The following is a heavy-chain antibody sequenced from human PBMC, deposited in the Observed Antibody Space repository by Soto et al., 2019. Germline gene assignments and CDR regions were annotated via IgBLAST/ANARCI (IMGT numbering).Heavy chain of an antibody. Sequence: ASVRVSCKASGFAFTGYYIHWLRQAPGQGLEWMGWINAHSGDTEYAQKFQGRVTLTRDTSISTAYMTLSSLRSDDTAIYYCAKDLTRQLAYWLDPSGQGPQVTVSS. CDR2: INAHSGDT. J-gene: IGHJ5*02. D-gene: IGHD6-6*01. CDR3: AKDLTRQLAYWLDP. V-gene: IGHV1-2*02. CDR1: GFAFTGYY.